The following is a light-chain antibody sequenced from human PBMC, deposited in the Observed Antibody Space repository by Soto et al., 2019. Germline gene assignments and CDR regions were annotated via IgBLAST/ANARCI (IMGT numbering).Light chain of an antibody. J-gene: IGKJ1*01. CDR3: QQYGSSPSWT. CDR2: GAS. V-gene: IGKV3-20*01. CDR1: QSVSSSY. Sequence: EIVLTQSPGTLSLSPGERATLSCRASQSVSSSYLAWYQQKPGQAPRLLIYGASSRATGIPDRFSGSGSGTDFTLTISILEPEDFAVYYCQQYGSSPSWTFGHGTKVEIK.